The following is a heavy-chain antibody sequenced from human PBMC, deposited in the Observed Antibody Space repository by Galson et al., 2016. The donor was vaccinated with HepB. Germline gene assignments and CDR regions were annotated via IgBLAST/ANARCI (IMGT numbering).Heavy chain of an antibody. Sequence: SLRLSCAASGFIFSNCWMGWVRQAPGKGFEWVANINQDGSEKRYLESVKGRFTISRDNTNNALYLQLNSLRAEDTAVYYCTKSPAPWGQGTLVTVSS. J-gene: IGHJ5*02. D-gene: IGHD2-2*01. V-gene: IGHV3-7*03. CDR1: GFIFSNCW. CDR3: TKSPAP. CDR2: INQDGSEK.